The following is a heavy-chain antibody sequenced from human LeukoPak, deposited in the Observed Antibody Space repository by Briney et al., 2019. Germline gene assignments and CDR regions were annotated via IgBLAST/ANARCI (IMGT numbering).Heavy chain of an antibody. CDR2: ISSSSSYI. J-gene: IGHJ3*02. D-gene: IGHD1-26*01. CDR3: ARDRSGSYLGAFDI. CDR1: GFTFSSYS. V-gene: IGHV3-21*01. Sequence: GGSLRLSCAASGFTFSSYSMNWVRQAPGKGLEWVSSISSSSSYIYYADSVKGRFTISGDNAKNSLYLQMNSLRAEDTAVHYCARDRSGSYLGAFDIWGQGTMVTVSS.